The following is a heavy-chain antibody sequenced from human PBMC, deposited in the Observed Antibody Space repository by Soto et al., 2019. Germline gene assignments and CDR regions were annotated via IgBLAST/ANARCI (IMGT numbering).Heavy chain of an antibody. Sequence: EVQLLESGGGLVQPGGSLRLSCAASGFTFSSYAMSWVRQAPGKGLEWVSDITGSGGYTFYADSVTGRFTISRDNSKNTLYPARSSLRAEDTAVYYCAKERDYDILTGPENYYYHYGMDVWGQGTTVTVSS. J-gene: IGHJ6*02. V-gene: IGHV3-23*01. CDR2: ITGSGGYT. D-gene: IGHD3-9*01. CDR1: GFTFSSYA. CDR3: AKERDYDILTGPENYYYHYGMDV.